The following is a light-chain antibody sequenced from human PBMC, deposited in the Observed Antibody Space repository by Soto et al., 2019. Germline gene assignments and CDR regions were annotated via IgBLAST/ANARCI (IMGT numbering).Light chain of an antibody. CDR1: SSDVGGYNS. J-gene: IGLJ2*01. V-gene: IGLV2-8*01. Sequence: QSALTQPPSASGSPGQSVTISCTGTSSDVGGYNSVSWYQQHPGKAPKLMIYDVNKRPSGVPDRFSGSKSGNTASLTVSGLQTEDEADSYCSAPSAGSNKMLFGVGTKLHVL. CDR3: SAPSAGSNKML. CDR2: DVN.